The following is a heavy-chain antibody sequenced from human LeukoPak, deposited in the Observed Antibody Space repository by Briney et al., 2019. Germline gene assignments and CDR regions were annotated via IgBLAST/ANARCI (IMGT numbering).Heavy chain of an antibody. CDR3: AKGETFDY. CDR2: ISYDGSNK. V-gene: IGHV3-30-3*01. Sequence: GRSLRLSCAASGFTFSSYAMHWVRQAPGKGLEWVAVISYDGSNKYYADSVKGRFTISGDNSKNTLYLQMNSLRAEDTAVYYCAKGETFDYWGQGTLVTVSS. J-gene: IGHJ4*02. CDR1: GFTFSSYA.